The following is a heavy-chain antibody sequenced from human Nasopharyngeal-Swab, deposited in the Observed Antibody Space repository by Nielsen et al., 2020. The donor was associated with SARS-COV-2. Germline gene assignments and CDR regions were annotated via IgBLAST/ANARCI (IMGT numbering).Heavy chain of an antibody. CDR1: GYSFTSYW. J-gene: IGHJ3*02. V-gene: IGHV5-51*01. CDR2: IYPGDSDT. Sequence: GGSLRLSCKGSGYSFTSYWIGWVRQMPGKGLEWMGIIYPGDSDTRYSPSFQGQVTISADKSISTAYPQWSSLKASDTAMYYCARLCSGGSCRDAFDIWGQGTMVTVSS. CDR3: ARLCSGGSCRDAFDI. D-gene: IGHD2-15*01.